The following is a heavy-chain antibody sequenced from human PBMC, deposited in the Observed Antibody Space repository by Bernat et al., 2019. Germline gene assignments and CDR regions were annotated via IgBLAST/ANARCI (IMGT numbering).Heavy chain of an antibody. CDR1: GFTFSSYG. V-gene: IGHV3-30*03. D-gene: IGHD3-16*01. CDR3: SRDKDNSMSTCYYYYMDV. CDR2: ISYDGSNK. Sequence: QVQLVESGGGVVQPGRSLRLSCAASGFTFSSYGMHWVRQAPGKGLEWVAVISYDGSNKYYADSVKGRFTISRDNSKNTLYLQMNSLRAEDTAVYYCSRDKDNSMSTCYYYYMDVWGKGTTVTVSS. J-gene: IGHJ6*03.